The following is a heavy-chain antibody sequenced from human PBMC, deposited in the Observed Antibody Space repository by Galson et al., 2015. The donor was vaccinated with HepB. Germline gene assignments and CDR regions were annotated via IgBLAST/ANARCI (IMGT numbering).Heavy chain of an antibody. CDR1: GFTFSDYY. J-gene: IGHJ3*02. CDR2: ISSSGSTI. CDR3: AGSDYVNAFVI. D-gene: IGHD4-17*01. V-gene: IGHV3-11*01. Sequence: SLRLSCAASGFTFSDYYMSWIRQAPGKGLEWVPCISSSGSTIYYADSVKGRFTISRDNAKNSLYLQMNSLRAEDTAVYYCAGSDYVNAFVIWGQGTMVTVSS.